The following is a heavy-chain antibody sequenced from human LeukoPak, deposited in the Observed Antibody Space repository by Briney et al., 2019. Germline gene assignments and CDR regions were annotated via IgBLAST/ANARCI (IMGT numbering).Heavy chain of an antibody. CDR1: GFTFSDYY. V-gene: IGHV3-11*01. CDR2: ISSSGSTI. CDR3: ARTSGGYKNLGAFDY. J-gene: IGHJ4*02. D-gene: IGHD6-25*01. Sequence: GGSLRLSCAASGFTFSDYYMSWIRQAPGKGREWVSYISSSGSTIYYADSVKGRFTISRDNAKNSLYMQMNSLRAEDTAVYYCARTSGGYKNLGAFDYWGQGTLVTVSS.